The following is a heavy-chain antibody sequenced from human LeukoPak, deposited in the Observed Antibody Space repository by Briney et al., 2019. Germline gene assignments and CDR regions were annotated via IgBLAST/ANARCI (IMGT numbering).Heavy chain of an antibody. V-gene: IGHV3-66*01. CDR2: IYSGGST. J-gene: IGHJ6*02. Sequence: PGGSLRLSCAASGFTVSSNYMSWVRQAPGKGLEWVSVIYSGGSTYYVDSVEGRFTISRDNSKNTLYLQINSLSAEDTAVYYCARERRDYAILTGILLGYYGMDVWGQGTTVTVSS. CDR3: ARERRDYAILTGILLGYYGMDV. D-gene: IGHD3-9*01. CDR1: GFTVSSNY.